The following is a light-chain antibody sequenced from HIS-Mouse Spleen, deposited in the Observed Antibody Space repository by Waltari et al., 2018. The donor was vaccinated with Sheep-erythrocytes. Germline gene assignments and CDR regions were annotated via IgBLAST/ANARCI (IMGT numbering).Light chain of an antibody. CDR3: SSYTSSSTWV. Sequence: QSALTQPASVSGSPGQSITIPCTGTSRDVGGYNYVSWYQQHPGKAPKLMIYEVSNRPSGGSNRFSGSKSGNTASLTISGLQAEDEADYYCSSYTSSSTWVFGGGTKLTVL. CDR1: SRDVGGYNY. V-gene: IGLV2-14*01. CDR2: EVS. J-gene: IGLJ3*02.